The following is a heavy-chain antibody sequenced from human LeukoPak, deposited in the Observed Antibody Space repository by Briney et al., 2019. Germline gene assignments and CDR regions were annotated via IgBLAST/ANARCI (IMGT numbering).Heavy chain of an antibody. D-gene: IGHD1-14*01. CDR2: INHSGST. V-gene: IGHV4-34*01. Sequence: PSETLSLTCAVYGGSSSGYYWSWIRQPPGKGLEWIGEINHSGSTNYNPSLKSRVTISVDTSKNQFSLKLSSVTAADTAVYYCARGRTVPRAALDVWGQGTTVTVSS. CDR3: ARGRTVPRAALDV. CDR1: GGSSSGYY. J-gene: IGHJ6*02.